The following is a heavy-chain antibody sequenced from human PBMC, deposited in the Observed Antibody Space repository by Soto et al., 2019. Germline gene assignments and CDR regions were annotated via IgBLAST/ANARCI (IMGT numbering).Heavy chain of an antibody. CDR1: GFRFDDYG. CDR3: AKSRGGTENGMDV. J-gene: IGHJ6*02. Sequence: GGSLRLSCAASGFRFDDYGMHWVRQVPGKGLEWVSGISYYSGSIGYADSVKGRFTISRDNAKNSLYLQMNSLRAEDTALYYYAKSRGGTENGMDVWGQGTTVTVSS. V-gene: IGHV3-9*01. D-gene: IGHD2-15*01. CDR2: ISYYSGSI.